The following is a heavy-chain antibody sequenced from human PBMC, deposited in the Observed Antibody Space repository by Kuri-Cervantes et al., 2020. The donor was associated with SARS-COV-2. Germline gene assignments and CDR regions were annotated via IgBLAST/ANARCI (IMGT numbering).Heavy chain of an antibody. J-gene: IGHJ4*02. CDR1: GFTVSSNY. Sequence: GGSLRLSCAASGFTVSSNYMSWVRQAPGKGLEWVSVIYSGGSTYYADSVKGRFTISRDNSKNTLYLQMNSLRAEDTAVYYCASRILYRWEGYFDYWGQGTLVTVSS. CDR2: IYSGGST. CDR3: ASRILYRWEGYFDY. D-gene: IGHD2-15*01. V-gene: IGHV3-53*01.